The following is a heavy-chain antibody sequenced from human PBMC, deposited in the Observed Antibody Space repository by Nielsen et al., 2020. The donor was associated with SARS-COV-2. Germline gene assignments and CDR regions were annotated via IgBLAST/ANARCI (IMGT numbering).Heavy chain of an antibody. CDR3: ACQLGYCSGGSCYSAAYFYYYMDV. J-gene: IGHJ6*03. Sequence: WVRQAPGQGLGWMGGIIPIFGTTTYAQRFQGKITVTVDESTSTAYMGLINLTSEDTAVYFCACQLGYCSGGSCYSAAYFYYYMDVWGKGTTVTVSS. D-gene: IGHD2-15*01. CDR2: IIPIFGTT. V-gene: IGHV1-69*01.